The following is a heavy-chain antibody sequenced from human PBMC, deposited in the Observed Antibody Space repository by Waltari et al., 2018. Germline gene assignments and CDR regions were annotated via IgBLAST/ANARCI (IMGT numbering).Heavy chain of an antibody. CDR1: GYTFTSYA. CDR3: TRDRRIVVVPAARYNWFDP. Sequence: QVQLVQSGSELKKPGASVKVSCKASGYTFTSYAMNWVRQAPGQGLEWMGWINTNTWNPTDAKCLTGRFVFSLETSVSTAYLQISSLKAEDTAVYYCTRDRRIVVVPAARYNWFDPWGQGTLVTVSS. V-gene: IGHV7-4-1*02. D-gene: IGHD2-2*01. CDR2: INTNTWNP. J-gene: IGHJ5*02.